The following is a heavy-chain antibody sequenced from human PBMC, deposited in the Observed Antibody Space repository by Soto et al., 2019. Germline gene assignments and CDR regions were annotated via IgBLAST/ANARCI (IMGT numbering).Heavy chain of an antibody. CDR3: ARNYYDSSGYNRYYYGMDV. Sequence: SVKVSCKASGGTFSSYAISWARQAPGQGLEWMGGIIPIFGTANYAQKFQGRVTITADESTSTAYMELSSLRSEDTAVYYCARNYYDSSGYNRYYYGMDVWGQGTTVTVSS. CDR2: IIPIFGTA. CDR1: GGTFSSYA. V-gene: IGHV1-69*13. J-gene: IGHJ6*02. D-gene: IGHD3-22*01.